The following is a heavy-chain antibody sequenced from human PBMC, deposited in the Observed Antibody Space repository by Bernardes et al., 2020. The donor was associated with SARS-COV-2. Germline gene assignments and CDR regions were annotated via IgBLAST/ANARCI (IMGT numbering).Heavy chain of an antibody. Sequence: GGSLRLSCAASGFTFDDYAMHWVRQAPGKGLEWVSGISWNSGRIGYADSVEGRFTISRDNAKNSLYLQMNSLRAEDTALYYCAKSQFPYGNNYYFYGMDVWGPGTTVIVSS. V-gene: IGHV3-9*01. CDR1: GFTFDDYA. CDR3: AKSQFPYGNNYYFYGMDV. D-gene: IGHD4-17*01. CDR2: ISWNSGRI. J-gene: IGHJ6*02.